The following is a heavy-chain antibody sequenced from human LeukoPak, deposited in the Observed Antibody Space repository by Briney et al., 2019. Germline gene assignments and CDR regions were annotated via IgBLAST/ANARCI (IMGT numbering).Heavy chain of an antibody. CDR3: ANTEYQRLGTDY. V-gene: IGHV3-7*01. Sequence: GGSLRLSCAASGFTFSSYSMNWVRQAPGKGLEWVANIKQDGSEKYYVDSVKGRFTISRDNAKNSLYLQMNSLRTEDTAVYYCANTEYQRLGTDYWGRGTLVTVSS. CDR2: IKQDGSEK. D-gene: IGHD2-2*01. CDR1: GFTFSSYS. J-gene: IGHJ4*02.